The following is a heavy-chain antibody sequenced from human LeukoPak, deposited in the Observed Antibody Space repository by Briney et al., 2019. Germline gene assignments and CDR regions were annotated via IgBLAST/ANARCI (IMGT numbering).Heavy chain of an antibody. CDR3: AKRPGNSSGWYYFDY. CDR1: GFTFSSYS. CDR2: ISASGGST. D-gene: IGHD6-19*01. J-gene: IGHJ4*02. Sequence: PGGSLRLSCAASGFTFSSYSMTWVRQAPGKGLEWVSTISASGGSTYHADSVKGRFTISRDSSKNTLYLQMNSLRAEDTAVYYCAKRPGNSSGWYYFDYWGQGTLVTVSS. V-gene: IGHV3-23*01.